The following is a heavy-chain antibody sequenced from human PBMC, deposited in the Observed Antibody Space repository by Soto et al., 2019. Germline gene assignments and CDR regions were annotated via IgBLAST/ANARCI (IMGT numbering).Heavy chain of an antibody. J-gene: IGHJ4*02. CDR2: ISYDGSNK. CDR3: ANGGGDYY. Sequence: QVQLVESGGGVVQPGRSLRLSCAASGFTFSSYGMHWVRQAPGKGLEWVAVISYDGSNKYYADSVKGRFTISRDNSKNTLYLQMNSLRAEDTAVYYCANGGGDYYWGQGTLVTVSS. CDR1: GFTFSSYG. D-gene: IGHD4-17*01. V-gene: IGHV3-30*18.